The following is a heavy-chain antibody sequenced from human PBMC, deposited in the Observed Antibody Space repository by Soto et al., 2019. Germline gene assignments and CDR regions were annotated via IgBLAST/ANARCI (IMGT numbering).Heavy chain of an antibody. D-gene: IGHD1-26*01. CDR1: GGTFDNFI. CDR3: ARNGTYSSSLSKYSGMDV. J-gene: IGHJ6*02. CDR2: IVPMLGTP. V-gene: IGHV1-69*01. Sequence: QVQLVQSGAEVKEPGSSVRVSCKASGGTFDNFIMNWVRQTPGRGLEWMGGIVPMLGTPTYAEKFKGRVTNYATGSTSTTDMEVTSLRSEDTAIYYCARNGTYSSSLSKYSGMDVWGQRTTVNVSS.